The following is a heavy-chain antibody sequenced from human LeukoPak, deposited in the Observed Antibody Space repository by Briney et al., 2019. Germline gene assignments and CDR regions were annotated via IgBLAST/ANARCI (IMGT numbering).Heavy chain of an antibody. V-gene: IGHV3-30-3*01. CDR1: GFTFSSYA. CDR2: ISYDGSNK. Sequence: PGGSLRLSCAASGFTFSSYAMHWVRQAPGKGLEWVAVISYDGSNKYYADSVKGRFTISRDNSKNTLYLQMNSLRAEDTAVYYCAKDGRYFDSSWLNYWGQGTLVTVSS. D-gene: IGHD3-9*01. CDR3: AKDGRYFDSSWLNY. J-gene: IGHJ4*02.